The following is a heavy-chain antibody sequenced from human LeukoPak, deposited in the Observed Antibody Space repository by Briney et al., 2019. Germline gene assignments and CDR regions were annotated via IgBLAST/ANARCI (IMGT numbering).Heavy chain of an antibody. CDR1: GFTFSSYE. CDR2: ISSSGSTI. V-gene: IGHV3-48*03. J-gene: IGHJ6*03. CDR3: ARMGVLTRPLEFYYYYYMDV. D-gene: IGHD2-8*01. Sequence: PGGSLRLSCAASGFTFSSYEMNWVRQAPGKGLEWVSYISSSGSTIYYADSVKGRFTISRDNAKNSLYLQMNSLRAEDTALYYCARMGVLTRPLEFYYYYYMDVWGKGTTVTVSS.